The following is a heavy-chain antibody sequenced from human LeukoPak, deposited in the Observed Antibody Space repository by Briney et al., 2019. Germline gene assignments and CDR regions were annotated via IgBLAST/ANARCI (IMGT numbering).Heavy chain of an antibody. CDR2: IKQDGSEK. CDR3: ARDPRFYYDSRGAFDI. D-gene: IGHD3-22*01. CDR1: GFTFSSYW. Sequence: GGSLRLSCAASGFTFSSYWMSWVRQAPGKGLEWVANIKQDGSEKYYVDSVKGRFTISRDNAKNSLYLQMNSLRAEDTAVYYCARDPRFYYDSRGAFDIWGQGTMVTVSS. V-gene: IGHV3-7*01. J-gene: IGHJ3*02.